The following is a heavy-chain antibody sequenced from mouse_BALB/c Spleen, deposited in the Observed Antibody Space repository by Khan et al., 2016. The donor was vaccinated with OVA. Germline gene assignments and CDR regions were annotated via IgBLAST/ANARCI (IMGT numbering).Heavy chain of an antibody. CDR1: GYAFTNYL. Sequence: QVQLQQPGAELVRPGTSVKVSCKASGYAFTNYLIEWVKQRPGQGLEWIGVINPGSGGTNYNEKFKDKATLTADKSSSPAYMQLSSLTSDDSAVYFCSRSGYGFGAYWGPGTLVTVSA. J-gene: IGHJ3*01. CDR2: INPGSGGT. V-gene: IGHV1-54*01. CDR3: SRSGYGFGAY. D-gene: IGHD3-2*02.